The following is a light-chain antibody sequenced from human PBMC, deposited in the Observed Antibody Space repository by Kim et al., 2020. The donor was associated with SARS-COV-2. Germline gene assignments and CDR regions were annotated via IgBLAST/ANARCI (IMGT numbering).Light chain of an antibody. V-gene: IGKV1-17*01. J-gene: IGKJ1*01. CDR2: GAS. CDR3: LQANGYPRV. Sequence: AAVGDRVTITCRASQGIYNNLGWYQQTPGKAPKCLIYGASILQSGVPSRFSGSGSGTEFTLTINSLEPEDFATYFCLQANGYPRVFGQGTKVEIK. CDR1: QGIYNN.